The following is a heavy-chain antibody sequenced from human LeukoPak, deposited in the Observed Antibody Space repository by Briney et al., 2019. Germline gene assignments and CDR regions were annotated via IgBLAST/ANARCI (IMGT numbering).Heavy chain of an antibody. CDR2: ISPSGDRT. CDR1: GFTFGSYG. D-gene: IGHD2-15*01. Sequence: GGSLRLSCAASGFTFGSYGMSWVRQAPGKGLEWVSFISPSGDRTSNADSVKGRFTISRDSPRDTLYLQMNSLRTEDTAVYSCARSEVYYIEGGSGVEWGEEALVAASS. V-gene: IGHV3-23*01. J-gene: IGHJ4*02. CDR3: ARSEVYYIEGGSGVE.